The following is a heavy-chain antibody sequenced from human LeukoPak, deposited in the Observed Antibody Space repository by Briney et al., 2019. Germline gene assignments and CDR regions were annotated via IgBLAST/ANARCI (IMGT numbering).Heavy chain of an antibody. J-gene: IGHJ2*01. D-gene: IGHD2-15*01. CDR3: ARVYCSGGSCFWYFDL. V-gene: IGHV4-4*08. CDR1: GGSINNYY. CDR2: IYSSGST. Sequence: PSETLSLTCTVSGGSINNYYWSWIRQPPGKGLEWIGYIYSSGSTDYNPSLKSRITMSVDPPRNQFSLKLNFVTAADTAIYYCARVYCSGGSCFWYFDLWGRGTLVTVSS.